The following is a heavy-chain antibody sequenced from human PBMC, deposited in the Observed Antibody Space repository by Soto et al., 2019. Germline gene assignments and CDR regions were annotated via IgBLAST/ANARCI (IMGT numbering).Heavy chain of an antibody. CDR3: TRDRGSRPGTFLPYYFDY. V-gene: IGHV3-49*03. CDR2: IRSKAYGGTT. D-gene: IGHD3-10*01. CDR1: GFTFGDYV. J-gene: IGHJ4*02. Sequence: GGSLRLSCTASGFTFGDYVMSWFRQAPGKGLEWVGFIRSKAYGGTTEYAASVKGRFTISRDDSKSIAYLQMDSLKTEDTAVYYCTRDRGSRPGTFLPYYFDYCGQGTLVTVSS.